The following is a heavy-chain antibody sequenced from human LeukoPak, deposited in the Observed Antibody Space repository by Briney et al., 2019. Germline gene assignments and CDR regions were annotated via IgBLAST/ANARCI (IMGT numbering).Heavy chain of an antibody. CDR3: ARWMFYYGSGVFHYHGMDV. Sequence: GGSLRLSCAASGFTFSSYSMNWVRQAPGKGLEWVSSISSSSSYIYYADSVKGRFTISRDNAKNSLYLQMNSLRAEDTAEYYCARWMFYYGSGVFHYHGMDVWGQGTTVTVSS. CDR2: ISSSSSYI. J-gene: IGHJ6*02. V-gene: IGHV3-21*01. CDR1: GFTFSSYS. D-gene: IGHD3-10*01.